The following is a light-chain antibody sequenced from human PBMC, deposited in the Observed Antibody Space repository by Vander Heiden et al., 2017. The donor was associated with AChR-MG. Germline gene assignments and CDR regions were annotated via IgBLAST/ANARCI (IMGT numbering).Light chain of an antibody. CDR1: SSDVGGYNY. CDR2: DVS. V-gene: IGLV2-14*03. CDR3: SSYTSSSTLLYV. Sequence: AALTQPASVSGSPGQQITISCTGTSSDVGGYNYVSWYQQHPGKAPKLMIYDVSNRPSGVFNRFAGSKSGNTASLTISGLQAEDEADYYCSSYTSSSTLLYVFGTGTKVTVL. J-gene: IGLJ1*01.